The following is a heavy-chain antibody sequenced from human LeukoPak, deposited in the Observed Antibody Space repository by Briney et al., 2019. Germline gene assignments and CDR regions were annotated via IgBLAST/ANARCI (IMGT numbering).Heavy chain of an antibody. CDR1: LDSTTSNF. J-gene: IGHJ4*02. Sequence: SETLSLTCTVSLDSTTSNFWSWVRQPPGKGLEWIGEIHRSGSPNYNPSLRSRVTISIDRSRNQIALELSSVTAADTAVYYCAREILGGFNPGAYWGQGTLVTVSS. CDR3: AREILGGFNPGAY. CDR2: IHRSGSP. D-gene: IGHD1-14*01. V-gene: IGHV4-4*02.